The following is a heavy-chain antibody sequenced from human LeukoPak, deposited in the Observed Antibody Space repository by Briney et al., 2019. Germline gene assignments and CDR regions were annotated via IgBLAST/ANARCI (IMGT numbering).Heavy chain of an antibody. Sequence: GGSLRLSCAASGFTFSSYAMSWVRQAPGKGLEWVSAISGSGGSTYYADSVKGRFTISRDNSKNTLYLQMNSLRAEDTAVYYCAKDLQSITMIVVVMGDYWGQGTLVTVSS. V-gene: IGHV3-23*01. CDR2: ISGSGGST. J-gene: IGHJ4*02. CDR3: AKDLQSITMIVVVMGDY. D-gene: IGHD3-22*01. CDR1: GFTFSSYA.